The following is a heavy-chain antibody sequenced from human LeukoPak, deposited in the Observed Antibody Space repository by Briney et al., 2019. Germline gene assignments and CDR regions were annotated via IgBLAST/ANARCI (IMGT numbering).Heavy chain of an antibody. CDR2: MSPNSGNT. J-gene: IGHJ4*02. CDR3: ARNLPAVRPFDY. CDR1: GYTFTSYD. V-gene: IGHV1-8*01. Sequence: GASVKVSCKASGYTFTSYDINWVRQATGQGLEWMGWMSPNSGNTGYAQKFQGRVTMTRNTSISTAYMELSSLRSEDTAVYYCARNLPAVRPFDYWGQGTLVTVSS. D-gene: IGHD1-1*01.